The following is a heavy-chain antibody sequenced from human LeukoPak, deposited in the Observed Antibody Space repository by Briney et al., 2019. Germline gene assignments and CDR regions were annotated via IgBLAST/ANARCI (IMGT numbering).Heavy chain of an antibody. CDR3: ARQVTTGSYYYYYMDV. CDR2: IIPIFGTV. J-gene: IGHJ6*03. D-gene: IGHD3-10*01. CDR1: GGTFSSYA. V-gene: IGHV1-69*05. Sequence: ASVKVSCKASGGTFSSYAISWVRQAPGQGLEWMGGIIPIFGTVNYAQKFQGRVTITTDESTSTAYMELSSLRSEDTAVYYCARQVTTGSYYYYYMDVWGKGTTVTVSS.